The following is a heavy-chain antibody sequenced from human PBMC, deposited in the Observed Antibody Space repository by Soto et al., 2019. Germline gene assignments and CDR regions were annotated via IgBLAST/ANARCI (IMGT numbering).Heavy chain of an antibody. Sequence: EVQLLQSGGGLVQPGGSLRLSFTASGFIYSIYAMAWVRQAPGKGLEWVSAISGRGGETYYADSVKGRFTISRDNSKNTVYLQMTNLRAEDTAVYYCAKEIAVAVATPPEYWGQGTLVTVSS. CDR1: GFIYSIYA. D-gene: IGHD5-12*01. CDR2: ISGRGGET. CDR3: AKEIAVAVATPPEY. V-gene: IGHV3-23*01. J-gene: IGHJ4*02.